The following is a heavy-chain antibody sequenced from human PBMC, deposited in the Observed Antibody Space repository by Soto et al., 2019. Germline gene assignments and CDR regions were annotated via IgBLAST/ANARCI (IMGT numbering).Heavy chain of an antibody. D-gene: IGHD4-17*01. CDR1: GGSISSYY. CDR2: IYYSGST. V-gene: IGHV4-59*12. J-gene: IGHJ4*02. CDR3: ARAQDYTVTRHFDY. Sequence: SETLSLTCTVSGGSISSYYWSWIRQPPGKGLEWIGYIYYSGSTNYNPSLKSRVTISVDTSKNQFSLKLSSVTAADTAVYYCARAQDYTVTRHFDYWGQGTLVTVSS.